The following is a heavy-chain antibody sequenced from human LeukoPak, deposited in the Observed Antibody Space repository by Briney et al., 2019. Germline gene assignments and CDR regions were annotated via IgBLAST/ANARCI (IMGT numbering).Heavy chain of an antibody. J-gene: IGHJ1*01. CDR3: AKDHGSQRPAEYFQH. CDR2: ISGSGGST. Sequence: GGSLRLSCAASGFTFSSYAMSWVRQAPGKGLEWVSAISGSGGSTYYADSVKSRFTISRDNSKNTLYLQMNSLRAEDTAVYYCAKDHGSQRPAEYFQHWGQGTLVTVSS. D-gene: IGHD1-26*01. CDR1: GFTFSSYA. V-gene: IGHV3-23*01.